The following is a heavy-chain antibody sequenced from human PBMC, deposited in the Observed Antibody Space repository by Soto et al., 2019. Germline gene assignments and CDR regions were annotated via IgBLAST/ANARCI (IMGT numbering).Heavy chain of an antibody. J-gene: IGHJ4*02. D-gene: IGHD6-19*01. CDR1: GYIFTGYY. Sequence: ASVKVSCKASGYIFTGYYMHWVRQAPGQGLEWMGWINPNSGDTNYTQKFQGWVTMTRDTSISTAYMELSRLRSDDTAVYYCATSRISIAVAGETEYYYDYWGQGTLVTVSS. V-gene: IGHV1-2*04. CDR2: INPNSGDT. CDR3: ATSRISIAVAGETEYYYDY.